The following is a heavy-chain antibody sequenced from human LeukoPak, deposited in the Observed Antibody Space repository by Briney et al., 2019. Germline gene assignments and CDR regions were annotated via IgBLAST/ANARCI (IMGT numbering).Heavy chain of an antibody. V-gene: IGHV4-61*02. CDR2: IYTSGST. Sequence: PSETLSLTCSVSGGSMSSSAYYWGWIRQPAGKGLEWIGRIYTSGSTNYNPSLKSRVTMSVDTSKNQFSLKLSSVTAADTAVYYCASLVPGGGGDYYFDYWGQGTLVTVSS. CDR1: GGSMSSSAYY. CDR3: ASLVPGGGGDYYFDY. D-gene: IGHD2-8*02. J-gene: IGHJ4*02.